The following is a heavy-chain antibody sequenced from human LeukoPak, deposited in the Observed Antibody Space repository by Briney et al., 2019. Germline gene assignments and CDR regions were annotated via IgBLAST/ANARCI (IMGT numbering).Heavy chain of an antibody. CDR1: GFTFSSYA. D-gene: IGHD3-10*01. V-gene: IGHV3-23*01. CDR2: ISRSGNNT. CDR3: AKEGVTPFDY. Sequence: PGGSLRLSCAASGFTFSSYAMSWVRQAPGKGLEWVSAISRSGNNTYYTDSMRGRFTISRDNSKHTLYLQMNSLRAEDTALYYCAKEGVTPFDYWGQGTLVTVSS. J-gene: IGHJ4*02.